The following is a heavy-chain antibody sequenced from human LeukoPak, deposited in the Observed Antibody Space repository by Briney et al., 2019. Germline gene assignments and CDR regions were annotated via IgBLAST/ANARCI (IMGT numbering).Heavy chain of an antibody. D-gene: IGHD4/OR15-4a*01. Sequence: GGSLRLSCAASGFTLSNFWMNWVRQAPGKGLEWVAIINRDGSHKQYVDSVKGRFTISRDNAKNSLFLQMNSLRAEDTAVYFCANEVRPNDYWGRGTLVTVSS. J-gene: IGHJ4*02. V-gene: IGHV3-7*05. CDR2: INRDGSHK. CDR1: GFTLSNFW. CDR3: ANEVRPNDY.